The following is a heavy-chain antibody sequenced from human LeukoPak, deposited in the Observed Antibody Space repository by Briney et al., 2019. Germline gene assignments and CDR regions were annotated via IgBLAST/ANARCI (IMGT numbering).Heavy chain of an antibody. D-gene: IGHD2-2*01. CDR3: ARGQYIRIVVVPAAKSRYGMDV. CDR1: GGSFSGYY. V-gene: IGHV4-34*01. J-gene: IGHJ6*04. CDR2: INHSGST. Sequence: SETLSLTCAVYGGSFSGYYWSRIRQPPGKGLEWIGEINHSGSTNHNPSLKSRVTISVDTSKNQFSLKLSSVTAADTAVYYCARGQYIRIVVVPAAKSRYGMDVWGKGTTVTVSS.